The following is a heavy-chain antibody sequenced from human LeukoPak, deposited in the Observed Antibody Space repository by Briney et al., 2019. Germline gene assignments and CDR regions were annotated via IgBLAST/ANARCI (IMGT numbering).Heavy chain of an antibody. J-gene: IGHJ1*01. CDR3: ARDPYYGDYVV. Sequence: GGSLRLSCAASGFTFSSYEMNWVRQAPVKGLEWVSYISGGGSTIYYADSVKGRFTISRDNAKNSLYLQMNSLRAEDTAVYYCARDPYYGDYVVWGQGTLVTVSS. CDR2: ISGGGSTI. CDR1: GFTFSSYE. V-gene: IGHV3-48*03. D-gene: IGHD4-17*01.